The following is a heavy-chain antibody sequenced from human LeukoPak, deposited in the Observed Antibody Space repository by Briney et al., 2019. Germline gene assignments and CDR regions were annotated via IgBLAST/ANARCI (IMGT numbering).Heavy chain of an antibody. V-gene: IGHV3-53*01. CDR2: IYSGGRT. CDR3: ASSSRSWISPLDY. Sequence: GGSLRLSCTASGFTFGDYAMSWVRQAPGKGLEWVSAIYSGGRTHYADSVKGRFTISRDNSKNTLYLQMNSLRAEDTAVYYCASSSRSWISPLDYWGQGTLVTVSS. J-gene: IGHJ4*02. D-gene: IGHD6-13*01. CDR1: GFTFGDYA.